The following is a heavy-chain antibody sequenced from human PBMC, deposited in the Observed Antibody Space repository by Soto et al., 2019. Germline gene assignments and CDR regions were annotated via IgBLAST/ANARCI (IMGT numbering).Heavy chain of an antibody. J-gene: IGHJ5*02. CDR3: ARGGTYYDFWSGYYSDNWFAP. V-gene: IGHV1-18*04. D-gene: IGHD3-3*01. Sequence: ASVKVSCKASGYTFTSYGISWVRQAPGQGLEWMGWISAYNGNTNYAQKLQGRVTMTTDTSTSTAYMELRSLRSDDTAVYYCARGGTYYDFWSGYYSDNWFAPWGQGTLVTVSS. CDR1: GYTFTSYG. CDR2: ISAYNGNT.